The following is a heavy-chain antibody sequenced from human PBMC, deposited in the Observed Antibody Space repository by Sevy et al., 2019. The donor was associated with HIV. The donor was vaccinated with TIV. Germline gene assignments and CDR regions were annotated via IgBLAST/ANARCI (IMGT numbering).Heavy chain of an antibody. Sequence: SETLSLTCTVSGDSINSGGYYWSWIRQHPGKGLEWIGYIYYGGSTNCNPSLKSRVAISQDTSKNQFSLNLTSVTAADAAVYYCAGGCGIGAGGMDVWGQGTTVTVSS. D-gene: IGHD2-21*01. V-gene: IGHV4-31*03. CDR2: IYYGGST. CDR1: GDSINSGGYY. J-gene: IGHJ6*02. CDR3: AGGCGIGAGGMDV.